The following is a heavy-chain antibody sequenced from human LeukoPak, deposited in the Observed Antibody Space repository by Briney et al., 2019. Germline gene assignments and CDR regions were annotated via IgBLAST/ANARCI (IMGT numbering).Heavy chain of an antibody. Sequence: GGSLSLSCAASGFTFSSYWMHWVRQAPGKGPVWVSRINTDGSSTTYADSVKGRFTISRDNAKNTLYLQMNSLRADDTAVYYCAKGLMGATPYYFDYWGQGTLVTVSS. V-gene: IGHV3-74*01. CDR3: AKGLMGATPYYFDY. D-gene: IGHD1-26*01. J-gene: IGHJ4*02. CDR2: INTDGSST. CDR1: GFTFSSYW.